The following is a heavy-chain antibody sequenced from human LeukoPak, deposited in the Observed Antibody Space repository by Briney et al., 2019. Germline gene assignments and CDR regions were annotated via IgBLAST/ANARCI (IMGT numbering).Heavy chain of an antibody. D-gene: IGHD2-2*01. V-gene: IGHV3-30*18. Sequence: GGSLRLSCAASGFTFSSYAMSWVRQAPGKGLEWVAVISYDGRNIHYPDSVKGRFTISRDISTDTLWLQMDSLRTEDTAVYYCAKGPLRGTAAAIDYWGQGTLVTVSS. J-gene: IGHJ4*02. CDR3: AKGPLRGTAAAIDY. CDR1: GFTFSSYA. CDR2: ISYDGRNI.